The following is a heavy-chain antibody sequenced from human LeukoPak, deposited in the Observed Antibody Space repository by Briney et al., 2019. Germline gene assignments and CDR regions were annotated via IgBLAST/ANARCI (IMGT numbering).Heavy chain of an antibody. Sequence: PGGSLRLSCAASGLTFSNAWMSWVRQAPGKGLEWVGRIKSKTDGGTTDYAAPVKGRFTISRDDSKNTLYLQMNSLKTEDTAVYYCTTGADSSGYYTMEYFQHWGQGTLATVSS. D-gene: IGHD3-22*01. J-gene: IGHJ1*01. CDR1: GLTFSNAW. CDR3: TTGADSSGYYTMEYFQH. CDR2: IKSKTDGGTT. V-gene: IGHV3-15*01.